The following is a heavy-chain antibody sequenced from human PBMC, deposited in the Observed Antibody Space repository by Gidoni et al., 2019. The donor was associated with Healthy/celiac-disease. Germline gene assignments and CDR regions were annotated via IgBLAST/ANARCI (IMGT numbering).Heavy chain of an antibody. D-gene: IGHD3-10*01. Sequence: QVQLVESGGGVVQPGRSLRLSCAASGFTFSSYAMHWVRQAPGKGLEWVAVISYDGSNKYYADSVKCRLNISRDNSKNTLYLQMNSRRAEDTAVYYCARGFLYGSGSYYINLDYWCQGTLVTVSS. CDR1: GFTFSSYA. CDR2: ISYDGSNK. V-gene: IGHV3-30-3*01. CDR3: ARGFLYGSGSYYINLDY. J-gene: IGHJ4*02.